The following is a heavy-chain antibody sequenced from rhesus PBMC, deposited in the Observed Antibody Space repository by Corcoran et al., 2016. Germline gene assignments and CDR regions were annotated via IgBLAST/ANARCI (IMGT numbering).Heavy chain of an antibody. D-gene: IGHD1-1*01. Sequence: EVQLVESGGGLVQPGGSLRLSCAASGFTFSSYDMSWVRQAPGKGLEWVSYISYTGKPIYYADSVKGRFTISRDNAKNSLSLQMSSLRAEDTTVYYCTRGWGGTREIDYWGQGVLVTVSS. CDR3: TRGWGGTREIDY. V-gene: IGHV3-136*01. CDR2: ISYTGKPI. CDR1: GFTFSSYD. J-gene: IGHJ4*01.